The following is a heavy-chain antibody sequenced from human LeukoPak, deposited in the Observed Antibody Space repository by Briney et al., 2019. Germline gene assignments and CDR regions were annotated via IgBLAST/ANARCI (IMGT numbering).Heavy chain of an antibody. CDR3: ARDWGSGSYYNSPSMGYYYYYVDV. J-gene: IGHJ6*03. CDR2: INPSGGST. D-gene: IGHD3-10*01. V-gene: IGHV1-46*01. Sequence: ASVKVSCKASGYTFTSYYMHWVRQAPGQGLEWMGIINPSGGSTSYAQKFQGRVTMTRGMSTSTVYMELSSLRSEDTAVYYCARDWGSGSYYNSPSMGYYYYYVDVWGKGTTVTVSS. CDR1: GYTFTSYY.